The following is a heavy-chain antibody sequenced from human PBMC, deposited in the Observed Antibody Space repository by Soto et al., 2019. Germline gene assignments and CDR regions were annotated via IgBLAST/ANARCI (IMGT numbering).Heavy chain of an antibody. J-gene: IGHJ4*02. D-gene: IGHD5-12*01. CDR2: ISYDGSNK. Sequence: GGSLRLSCAASGFTFSSYAMHWVRQAPGKGLEWVAVISYDGSNKYYADSVKGRFTISRDNSKNTLYLQMNSLRAEDTAVYYCAREHSGYDSSFDYWGQGTLVTVSS. CDR1: GFTFSSYA. V-gene: IGHV3-30-3*01. CDR3: AREHSGYDSSFDY.